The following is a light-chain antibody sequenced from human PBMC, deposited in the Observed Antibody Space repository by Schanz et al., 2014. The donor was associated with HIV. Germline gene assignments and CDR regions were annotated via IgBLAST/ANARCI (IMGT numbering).Light chain of an antibody. Sequence: QSVLTQSPSVSGAPGQRVTISCAGSSSNIGSVYDVHWYQQLPGMAPKLLISGNNNRPSGVPDRFSASKSGTSASLAIAGLQAEDEAEYYCQCYDSSLSGSVFGGGTKLTVL. CDR2: GNN. V-gene: IGLV1-40*01. CDR1: SSNIGSVYD. CDR3: QCYDSSLSGSV. J-gene: IGLJ3*02.